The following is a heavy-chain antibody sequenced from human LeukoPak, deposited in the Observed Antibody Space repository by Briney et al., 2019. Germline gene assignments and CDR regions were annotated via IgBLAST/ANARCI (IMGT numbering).Heavy chain of an antibody. CDR3: ARDHRLDSSNEFDY. CDR2: ISSSSSYI. V-gene: IGHV3-21*01. CDR1: GFTFSSYS. D-gene: IGHD6-13*01. J-gene: IGHJ4*02. Sequence: GGSLRLSCAASGFTFSSYSMNWVRQAPGKGLEWVSSISSSSSYIYYADSVKGRFTISRDNAKNSLYLQMNSLRAEDTAVYYCARDHRLDSSNEFDYWGQGTLVTVSS.